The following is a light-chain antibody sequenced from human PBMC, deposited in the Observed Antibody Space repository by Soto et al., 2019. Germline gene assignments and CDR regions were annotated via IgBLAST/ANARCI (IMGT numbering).Light chain of an antibody. J-gene: IGKJ5*01. CDR1: QSINRD. CDR3: QQYNSWPIT. CDR2: GAS. V-gene: IGKV3D-15*01. Sequence: ELVMTQSPATLSVSPGESATLSCRASQSINRDLAWYVQKPGQAPRRVIYGASTWGTGVPPRFTGSGSGTEFTLNISGLQSEDFAVYYCQQYNSWPITFGQGKRLENK.